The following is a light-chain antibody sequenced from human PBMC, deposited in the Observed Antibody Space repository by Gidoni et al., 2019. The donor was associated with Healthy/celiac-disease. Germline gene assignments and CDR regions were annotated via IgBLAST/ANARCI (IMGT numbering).Light chain of an antibody. CDR2: DAS. CDR1: QSVSSY. CDR3: QQRSNWPRT. Sequence: ELVLTPSPATMSVSPGERATLSCRSSQSVSSYVAWYQQKPGQAPRLLIYDASNRATGIPARFSGSGSGTDFTLTISSLEPEDFAVYYCQQRSNWPRTFGQGTKLEIK. V-gene: IGKV3-11*01. J-gene: IGKJ2*01.